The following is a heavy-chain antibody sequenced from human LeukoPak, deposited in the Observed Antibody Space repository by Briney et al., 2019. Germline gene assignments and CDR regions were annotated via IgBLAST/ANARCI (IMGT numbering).Heavy chain of an antibody. CDR1: GFTFSSYD. V-gene: IGHV3-30*03. CDR3: ARPYSSGWYGVFNY. D-gene: IGHD6-19*01. CDR2: ISYDGSNK. J-gene: IGHJ4*02. Sequence: GRSLRLSRAASGFTFSSYDMHWVRQAPGKGLDWVAVISYDGSNKYYADSVKGRFTISRDNSKNTLYLQMNCLRAEDTAVYYCARPYSSGWYGVFNYWGQGTLVTVSS.